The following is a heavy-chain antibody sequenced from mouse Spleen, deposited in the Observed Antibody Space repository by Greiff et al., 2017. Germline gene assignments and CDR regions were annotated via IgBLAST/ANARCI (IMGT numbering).Heavy chain of an antibody. V-gene: IGHV5-9-3*01. CDR2: ISSGGGNT. J-gene: IGHJ3*01. D-gene: IGHD1-1*01. CDR3: ARPPYYGSSPAWFAY. CDR1: GFTFSSYA. Sequence: EVQRVESGGGLVKLGGSLKLSCAASGFTFSSYAMSWVRQTPEKRLEWVATISSGGGNTYYPDSVKGRFTISRDNAKNTLYLQMSSLKSEDTAMYYCARPPYYGSSPAWFAYWGQGTLVTVSA.